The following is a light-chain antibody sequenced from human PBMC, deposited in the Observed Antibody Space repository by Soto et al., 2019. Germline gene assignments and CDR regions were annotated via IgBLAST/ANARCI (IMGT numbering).Light chain of an antibody. V-gene: IGKV1-9*01. CDR2: DTS. CDR3: QRLNSYKFT. CDR1: QGISSY. Sequence: DIQLTQSPSFLSASVGDRVTITCRASQGISSYLAWYQQKPGKAPKLLIHDTSSLQSGVPSRFSGSGFGTEFTLTLSSLQPEDFATYYCQRLNSYKFTFGPGTKVDIK. J-gene: IGKJ3*01.